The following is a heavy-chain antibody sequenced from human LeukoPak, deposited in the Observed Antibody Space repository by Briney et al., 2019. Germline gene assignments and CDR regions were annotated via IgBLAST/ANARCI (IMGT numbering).Heavy chain of an antibody. V-gene: IGHV1-18*01. CDR2: ISTYNGNT. CDR1: GYTFTSYG. Sequence: ASVKVSCKASGYTFTSYGISWVRQAPGQGLEWMGWISTYNGNTNYAQKLQGRVTMTTDPSTSTASTAMRSPRSDDTAVYYCARDRGDTAMAIDYWGQGTLVTVSS. J-gene: IGHJ4*02. CDR3: ARDRGDTAMAIDY. D-gene: IGHD5-18*01.